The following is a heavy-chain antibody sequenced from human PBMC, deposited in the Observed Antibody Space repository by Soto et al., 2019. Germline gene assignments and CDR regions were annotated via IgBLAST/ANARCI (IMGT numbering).Heavy chain of an antibody. J-gene: IGHJ4*02. Sequence: SETLSLTWAVSVGSISSGGYSWSWIRQPPGKGLEWIGYIYHSGSTYYNPSLKSRVTISVDRSKNQFSLKLSSVTAADTAVYYCASTSIAARYFDYWGQGTLVTVSS. CDR2: IYHSGST. CDR1: VGSISSGGYS. D-gene: IGHD6-6*01. CDR3: ASTSIAARYFDY. V-gene: IGHV4-30-2*01.